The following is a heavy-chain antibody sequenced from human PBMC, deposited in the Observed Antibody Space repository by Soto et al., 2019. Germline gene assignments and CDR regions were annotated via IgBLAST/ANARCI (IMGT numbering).Heavy chain of an antibody. CDR1: GGSISSSSYY. Sequence: PSETLSLTCTVSGGSISSSSYYWGWIRQPPGKGLEWIGSIYYGGSTYYNPSLKSRVTISVDTSKNQFSLKLSSVTAADTAVYYCARGYCSGGSCYRYWGQGSQVTVSS. J-gene: IGHJ4*02. V-gene: IGHV4-39*01. D-gene: IGHD2-15*01. CDR2: IYYGGST. CDR3: ARGYCSGGSCYRY.